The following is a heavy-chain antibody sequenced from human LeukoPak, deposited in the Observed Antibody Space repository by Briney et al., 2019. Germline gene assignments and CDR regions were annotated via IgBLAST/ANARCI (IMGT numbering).Heavy chain of an antibody. CDR1: GGSISSGSYY. Sequence: SQTLSLTCTVSGGSISSGSYYWSWIRQPAGKGPEWIGRIYTSGSTNYNPSLKSRVTISVDTSKNQFSLKLSSVTAADTAVYYCARVSGPFDYWGQGTLVTVSS. V-gene: IGHV4-61*02. CDR2: IYTSGST. CDR3: ARVSGPFDY. J-gene: IGHJ4*02.